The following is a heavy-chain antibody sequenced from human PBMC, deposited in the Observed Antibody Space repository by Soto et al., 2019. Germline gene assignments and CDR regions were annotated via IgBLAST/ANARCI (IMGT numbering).Heavy chain of an antibody. V-gene: IGHV4-4*02. CDR2: IYHSGST. CDR1: GGSISSSNW. Sequence: SETLSLTCAVSGGSISSSNWWSWVRQPPGKGLEWIGEIYHSGSTNYNPSLRSRITISVDTSKNQFSLNLISVAAADAAVYYCARVRRYVGIRRDNHARGFDSWGQGVLVTVSS. CDR3: ARVRRYVGIRRDNHARGFDS. D-gene: IGHD3-16*02. J-gene: IGHJ4*02.